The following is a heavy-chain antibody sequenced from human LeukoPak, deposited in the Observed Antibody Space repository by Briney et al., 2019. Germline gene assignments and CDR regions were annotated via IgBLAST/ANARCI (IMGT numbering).Heavy chain of an antibody. CDR2: IRYDGSNR. J-gene: IGHJ3*02. V-gene: IGHV3-30*02. CDR3: AKEYGSSSVTLFMNPRSAFDI. CDR1: GFTFSSYG. Sequence: GGSLRLSCAASGFTFSSYGMHWVRQAPGKGLEWVAFIRYDGSNRYYADSVKGRFTISRDNSKNTVYLQMNSLRAEDTAVYYCAKEYGSSSVTLFMNPRSAFDIWGQGTMVTVSS. D-gene: IGHD6-6*01.